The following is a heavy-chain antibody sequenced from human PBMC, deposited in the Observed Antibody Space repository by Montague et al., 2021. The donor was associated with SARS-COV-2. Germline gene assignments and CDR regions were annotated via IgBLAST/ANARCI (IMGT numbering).Heavy chain of an antibody. CDR3: ARPRYSSSWYVDY. J-gene: IGHJ4*02. D-gene: IGHD6-13*01. CDR1: GGSISSSNW. Sequence: SETLSLTCAVSGGSISSSNWWSWVRQPPGKGLEWIGEIYYSGSTYYNPSLKSRVTISVDTSKNQFSLKLSSVTAADTAVYYCARPRYSSSWYVDYWGQGTLVTVSS. CDR2: IYYSGST. V-gene: IGHV4-4*02.